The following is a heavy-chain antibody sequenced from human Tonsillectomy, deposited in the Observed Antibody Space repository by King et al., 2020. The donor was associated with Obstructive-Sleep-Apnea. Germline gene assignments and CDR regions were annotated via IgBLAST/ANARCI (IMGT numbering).Heavy chain of an antibody. CDR2: TYYIGST. D-gene: IGHD6-6*01. J-gene: IGHJ4*02. Sequence: QLQESGPGLVKPSETLSLTCTVSGGSIRSSRYYWGWIRQTPGKGLEWIGSTYYIGSTKYKPSLQSRVTISVDTSKNQFSLKLSSVTAADTAVYYCASLEASYDYWGQGTLVTVSS. CDR1: GGSIRSSRYY. CDR3: ASLEASYDY. V-gene: IGHV4-39*07.